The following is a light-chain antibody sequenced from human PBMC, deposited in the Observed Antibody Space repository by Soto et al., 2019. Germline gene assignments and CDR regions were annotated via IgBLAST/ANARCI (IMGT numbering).Light chain of an antibody. CDR1: QGISSY. CDR2: AAS. V-gene: IGKV1-9*01. Sequence: DIQMTQSPSYMSTSVGDRVTITCRASQGISSYLAWYQQKPGKAPKLLIYAASTLQSGVPSRFSGSGSGTEFTLTISSLQPEDFATYYCQQLNSYRWTFGQGTKVDI. J-gene: IGKJ1*01. CDR3: QQLNSYRWT.